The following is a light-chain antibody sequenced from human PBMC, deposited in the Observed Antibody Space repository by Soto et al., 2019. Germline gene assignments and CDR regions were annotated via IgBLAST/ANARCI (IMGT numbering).Light chain of an antibody. Sequence: DLQMTQSPSTLSASVGDRVTITCRASQSISSWLAWYQQKPGKAPKLLIYKASSLESGVPSRFSGSGSGTEFTLTISSLQPDDFATYYCQQYNSYPLVTFGQGTKLEIK. CDR2: KAS. J-gene: IGKJ2*01. CDR1: QSISSW. V-gene: IGKV1-5*03. CDR3: QQYNSYPLVT.